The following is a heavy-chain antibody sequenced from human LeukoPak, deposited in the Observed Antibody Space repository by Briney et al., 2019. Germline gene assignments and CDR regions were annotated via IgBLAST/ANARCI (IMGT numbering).Heavy chain of an antibody. J-gene: IGHJ6*01. CDR2: VSLDGIT. D-gene: IGHD6-19*01. CDR1: GDSISDDSINKNNW. CDR3: ARDSSAPRSYFALDV. V-gene: IGHV4-4*02. Sequence: SGTLSLTCVFSGDSISDDSINKNNWLNWVRQAPGKGLEWIGDVSLDGITNYNPSLLGRVTISLDKSAKQVSLRLTSVTAADTAIYYCARDSSAPRSYFALDVWGQGTTVTVSS.